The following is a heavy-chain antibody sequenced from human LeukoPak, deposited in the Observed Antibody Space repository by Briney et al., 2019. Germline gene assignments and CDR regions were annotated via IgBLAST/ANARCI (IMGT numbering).Heavy chain of an antibody. CDR1: GFTFDDYA. J-gene: IGHJ4*02. D-gene: IGHD5-18*01. CDR3: ARALSYSYGSMDF. CDR2: ISWNSGSI. Sequence: GRSLRLSCAASGFTFDDYAMHWVRQAPGKGLEWVSGISWNSGSIGYADSVKGRFTISRDNAKNSLYLQMNSLRAEDTAVYYCARALSYSYGSMDFWGQGTLVVVSS. V-gene: IGHV3-9*01.